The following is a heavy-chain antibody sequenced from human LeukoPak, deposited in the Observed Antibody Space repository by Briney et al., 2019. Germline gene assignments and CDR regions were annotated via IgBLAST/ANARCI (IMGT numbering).Heavy chain of an antibody. V-gene: IGHV4-39*07. CDR2: IYFMGST. Sequence: SETLSLTCTVSGASISSSSFYWGWIRQPPGKGLEWIGNIYFMGSTYYNPSLRSRLTISVDTSKNKFSLKLSSVTAADTAVYYCARSHNYGYFFDYWGQGTLVTVSS. D-gene: IGHD5-18*01. CDR3: ARSHNYGYFFDY. CDR1: GASISSSSFY. J-gene: IGHJ4*02.